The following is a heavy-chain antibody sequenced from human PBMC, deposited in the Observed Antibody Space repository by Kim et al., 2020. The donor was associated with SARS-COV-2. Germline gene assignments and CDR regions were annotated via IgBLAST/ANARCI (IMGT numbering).Heavy chain of an antibody. J-gene: IGHJ4*02. D-gene: IGHD3-3*01. CDR1: GFTFSSYA. Sequence: GGSLRLSCAASGFTFSSYAMHWVRQAPGKGLEWVAVISYDGSNKYYADSVKGRFTISRDNSKNTLYLQMNSLRAEDTAVYYCARSRPELGEGLLDYWGQGTLVTVSS. CDR3: ARSRPELGEGLLDY. V-gene: IGHV3-30*04. CDR2: ISYDGSNK.